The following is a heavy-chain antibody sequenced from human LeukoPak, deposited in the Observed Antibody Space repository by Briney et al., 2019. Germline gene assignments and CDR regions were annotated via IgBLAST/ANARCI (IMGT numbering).Heavy chain of an antibody. Sequence: SVKVSCKVSGYTLTELSMHWVRQAPGQGLEWMGGIIPIFGTANYAQKFQGRVTITTDESTSTAYMELSSLRSEDTAVYYCARGTANSGPLDCWGQGTLVTVSS. CDR1: GYTLTELS. CDR2: IIPIFGTA. D-gene: IGHD4-23*01. V-gene: IGHV1-69*05. CDR3: ARGTANSGPLDC. J-gene: IGHJ4*02.